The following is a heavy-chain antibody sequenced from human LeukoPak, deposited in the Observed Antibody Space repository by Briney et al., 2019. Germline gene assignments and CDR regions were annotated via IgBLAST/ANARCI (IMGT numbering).Heavy chain of an antibody. D-gene: IGHD1-14*01. Sequence: SGTLSLTCAVSSGSISSNTYWSWVRQPPGKGLEWIGEISHSGSTYYNPSLKSRVTISVDTSKNQFSLKLSSVTAADTAVYYCARQGLGRFQVREPREGNWFDPWGQGTLVTVSS. CDR2: ISHSGST. J-gene: IGHJ5*02. CDR1: SGSISSNTY. V-gene: IGHV4-4*02. CDR3: ARQGLGRFQVREPREGNWFDP.